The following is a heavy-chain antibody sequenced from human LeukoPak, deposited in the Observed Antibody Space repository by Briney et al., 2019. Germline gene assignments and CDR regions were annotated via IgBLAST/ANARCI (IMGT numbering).Heavy chain of an antibody. CDR1: GFTFSSYW. D-gene: IGHD6-19*01. Sequence: GGSLRLSCAASGFTFSSYWMSWVRQAPGKGLEWVANIKQDGSEKYYVDSVKGRFTISRDNAKNSLYLQMNSLRAEDTAVYYCARDPYSSGWYRSGNYYYYYGMDVWGQGTTVTVSS. CDR3: ARDPYSSGWYRSGNYYYYYGMDV. V-gene: IGHV3-7*01. CDR2: IKQDGSEK. J-gene: IGHJ6*02.